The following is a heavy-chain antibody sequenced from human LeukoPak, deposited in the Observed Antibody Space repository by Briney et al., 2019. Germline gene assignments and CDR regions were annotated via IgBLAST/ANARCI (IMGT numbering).Heavy chain of an antibody. V-gene: IGHV4-61*02. J-gene: IGHJ4*02. CDR2: IYTSGST. Sequence: SQTLSLTCTVSGGSITNVNYYWSWIRQPAGKGLEWIGRIYTSGSTNYNPSLKSRVTISVDTSKNQFSLKLSSVTAADTAVYYCAANSADYNTLGSSYKVWGQGTLVTVSS. CDR3: AANSADYNTLGSSYKV. D-gene: IGHD3-10*01. CDR1: GGSITNVNYY.